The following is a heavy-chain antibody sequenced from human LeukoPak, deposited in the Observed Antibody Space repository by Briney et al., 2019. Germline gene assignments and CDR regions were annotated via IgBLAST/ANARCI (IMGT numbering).Heavy chain of an antibody. CDR2: INPNTGGT. J-gene: IGHJ1*01. D-gene: IGHD2-15*01. V-gene: IGHV1-2*02. Sequence: ASVKVSCKASGYTFTDYYMHWVRQAPGKGLEWMGWINPNTGGTNYAQKFQGRVTMTRDTSISTAYMELSRLTSDDTAVYYCARDSPCSGGTCYSGVWGQGTLVTVSS. CDR1: GYTFTDYY. CDR3: ARDSPCSGGTCYSGV.